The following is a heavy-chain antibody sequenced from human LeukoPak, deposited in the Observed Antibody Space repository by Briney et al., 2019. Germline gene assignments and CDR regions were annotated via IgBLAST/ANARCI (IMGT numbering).Heavy chain of an antibody. CDR2: IYYSGST. J-gene: IGHJ4*02. Sequence: GSLRLSCAASGFTFSDYYMSWIRQPPGKGLEWIGFIYYSGSTNYNPSFKSRVTLPVDTSKNQFSLKLSSVTAADTAVYYCAGEKFPGYNYGTFDYWGQGTLVTVSS. CDR1: GFTFSDYY. V-gene: IGHV4-59*01. D-gene: IGHD5-18*01. CDR3: AGEKFPGYNYGTFDY.